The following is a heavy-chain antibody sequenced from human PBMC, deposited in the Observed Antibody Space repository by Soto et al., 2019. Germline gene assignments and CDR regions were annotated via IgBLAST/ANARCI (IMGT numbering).Heavy chain of an antibody. J-gene: IGHJ4*02. CDR3: ARHIAVPTTRGFDY. Sequence: QVQLQESGPGLVKPSGTLSLTCAVSGASISSTNWWSWVPQAPGEGLEWIGEIFHSGTTTYNPSLKSRVVISMDTSTTQLSLRLDSVTAADTAVYLCARHIAVPTTRGFDYWGQGTLVTVSS. CDR1: GASISSTNW. V-gene: IGHV4-4*02. CDR2: IFHSGTT. D-gene: IGHD2-15*01.